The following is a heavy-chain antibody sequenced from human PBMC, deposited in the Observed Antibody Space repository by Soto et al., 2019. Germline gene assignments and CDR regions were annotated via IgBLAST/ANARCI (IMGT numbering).Heavy chain of an antibody. D-gene: IGHD5-18*01. CDR2: ISAYNGNT. CDR1: GYTFTSYG. J-gene: IGHJ1*01. CDR3: ARDLGRGYRYGRLAY. V-gene: IGHV1-18*01. Sequence: ASVKVSCKASGYTFTSYGISWVRQAPGQGLEWMGWISAYNGNTNYAQKLQGRVTMTTDTSTSTAYMELRSLRSDDTAVYYCARDLGRGYRYGRLAYWGQGTLVTVSS.